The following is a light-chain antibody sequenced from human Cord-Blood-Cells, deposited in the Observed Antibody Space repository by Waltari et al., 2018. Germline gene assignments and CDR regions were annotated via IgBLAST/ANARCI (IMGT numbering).Light chain of an antibody. J-gene: IGKJ4*01. CDR1: QSVSSY. Sequence: EIVLTQSPATLSLSPGERATLSCRASQSVSSYLAWYQQKPGQAPRLLIYDASSWATGIPARFGGSGSGTDFTLTISSLEPEDFAVYYGQQRSNWLTFGGGTKVEIK. CDR3: QQRSNWLT. V-gene: IGKV3-11*01. CDR2: DAS.